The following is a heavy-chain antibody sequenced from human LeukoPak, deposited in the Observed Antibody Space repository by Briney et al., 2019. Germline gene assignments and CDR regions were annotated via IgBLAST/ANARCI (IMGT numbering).Heavy chain of an antibody. CDR1: GGSISGYY. D-gene: IGHD6-25*01. Sequence: SETLSLTCTVSGGSISGYYWSWIRQPPGKGLEWIGYIYYSGSTNYNPSLKSRVTISVDTSKNQFSLKLSSVTAADTAVYYCARSGRAADYMDVWGKGTTVTVSS. CDR2: IYYSGST. CDR3: ARSGRAADYMDV. V-gene: IGHV4-59*01. J-gene: IGHJ6*03.